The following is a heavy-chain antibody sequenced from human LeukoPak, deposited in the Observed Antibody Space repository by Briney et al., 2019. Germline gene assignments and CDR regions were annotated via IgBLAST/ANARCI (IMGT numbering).Heavy chain of an antibody. CDR2: ISSSSSYI. D-gene: IGHD2-8*02. J-gene: IGHJ4*02. Sequence: GRSLRLSCAASGFTFSSYSMHWVRQAPGEGLEWVSSISSSSSYIYYADSVKGRFTISRENAKNSLYLQMNSLRAEDTAVYYCARDTSGTGDYWGQGSLVTVSS. V-gene: IGHV3-21*01. CDR3: ARDTSGTGDY. CDR1: GFTFSSYS.